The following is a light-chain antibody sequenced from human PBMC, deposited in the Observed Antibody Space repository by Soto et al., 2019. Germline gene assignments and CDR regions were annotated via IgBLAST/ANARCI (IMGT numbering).Light chain of an antibody. V-gene: IGKV1-12*01. J-gene: IGKJ4*01. CDR1: QGISKW. Sequence: DIPMTQSPSSVSASVGDRVSITCRASQGISKWLAWYHKKPGSAPKLLIYTGSSLQSGVPSIFSGTGSGTDFTLTISRLQPEDVANYYCQQANSFPLTFGGGTKVEIK. CDR3: QQANSFPLT. CDR2: TGS.